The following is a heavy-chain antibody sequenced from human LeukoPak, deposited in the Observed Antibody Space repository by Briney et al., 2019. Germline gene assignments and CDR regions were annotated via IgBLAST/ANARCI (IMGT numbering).Heavy chain of an antibody. CDR2: ISGGSGTI. CDR3: ARRSGGAGDY. CDR1: GFTFTSYS. V-gene: IGHV3-48*01. J-gene: IGHJ4*02. Sequence: GGSLRLSCAASGFTFTSYSMNWVRRAPGKGLEWGSYISGGSGTIYYADSVKGRFTISRDNAKNSLYLQMNSLRAEDTAVYYCARRSGGAGDYWGQGTLVTVSS. D-gene: IGHD5-12*01.